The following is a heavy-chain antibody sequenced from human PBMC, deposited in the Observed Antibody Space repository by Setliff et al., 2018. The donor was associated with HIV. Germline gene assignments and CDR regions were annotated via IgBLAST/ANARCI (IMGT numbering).Heavy chain of an antibody. D-gene: IGHD3-22*01. Sequence: GASVKVSCKPSGYTFTTYGLSWVRQAPGQGLEWMGWISAYNGNTKYSRKFQGRVTITRDTSASTAYMELSSLRSEDTAVYYCASPLGSSGYGAFDIWGQGTMVTVSS. CDR1: GYTFTTYG. CDR3: ASPLGSSGYGAFDI. J-gene: IGHJ3*02. CDR2: ISAYNGNT. V-gene: IGHV1-18*01.